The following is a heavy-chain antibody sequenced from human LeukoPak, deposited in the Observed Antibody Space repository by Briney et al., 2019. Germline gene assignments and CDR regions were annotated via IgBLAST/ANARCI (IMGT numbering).Heavy chain of an antibody. Sequence: SETLSLTCTVSGGSTSSSSYYWGWIRQPPGKGLEWIGSIFYSGSTYYNPSLKSRVTISVDTSKNQFSLKLSSVTAADTAVYYCARCHFYDFWSGHYFDYWGQGTLVTVSS. CDR1: GGSTSSSSYY. CDR2: IFYSGST. D-gene: IGHD3-3*01. CDR3: ARCHFYDFWSGHYFDY. V-gene: IGHV4-39*07. J-gene: IGHJ4*02.